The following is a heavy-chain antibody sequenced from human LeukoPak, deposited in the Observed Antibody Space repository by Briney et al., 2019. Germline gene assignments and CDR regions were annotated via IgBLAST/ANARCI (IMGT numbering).Heavy chain of an antibody. Sequence: PSETLSLTCTVSGGSISSGSYYWSWSRQPAGRGLVWIRRIYTSEITNNNTSLQSRVTISVATSKTQFSLQLSSVTAADTAVYYCAREGAYCSSTSCNWFDPWGQGTLVTVSS. J-gene: IGHJ5*02. CDR2: IYTSEIT. CDR3: AREGAYCSSTSCNWFDP. D-gene: IGHD2-2*01. CDR1: GGSISSGSYY. V-gene: IGHV4-61*02.